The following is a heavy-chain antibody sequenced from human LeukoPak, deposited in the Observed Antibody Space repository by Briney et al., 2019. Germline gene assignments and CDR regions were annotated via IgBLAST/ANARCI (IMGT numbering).Heavy chain of an antibody. CDR1: GYSFSSYY. V-gene: IGHV1-46*01. CDR3: ARGFGTVVTDFDY. CDR2: INPSGDRT. D-gene: IGHD4-23*01. J-gene: IGHJ4*02. Sequence: GASVKVSCKASGYSFSSYYMHWIRQAPGQGLKWMGIINPSGDRTWFAQKFQGRITMTRDTSASTAYMELSSLRSEDTAVYYCARGFGTVVTDFDYWGQGTLVTVSS.